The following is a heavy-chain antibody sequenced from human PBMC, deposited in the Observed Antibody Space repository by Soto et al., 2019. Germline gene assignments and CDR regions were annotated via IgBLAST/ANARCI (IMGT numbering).Heavy chain of an antibody. D-gene: IGHD2-15*01. CDR1: GVAMSDGGYP. CDR3: ARGGGYDSFDF. CDR2: IGHLETT. V-gene: IGHV4-30-2*06. Sequence: SETLSLTCSVSGVAMSDGGYPWSCIRPSPVKGLEWLGYIGHLETTDYNPSFKSRLSLSKDRTRNQFSLSLSSMTAAYKAVYYCARGGGYDSFDFWGQGIQVTVSS. J-gene: IGHJ4*02.